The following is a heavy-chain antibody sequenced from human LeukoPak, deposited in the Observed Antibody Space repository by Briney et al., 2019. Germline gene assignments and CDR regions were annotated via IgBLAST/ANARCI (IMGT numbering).Heavy chain of an antibody. D-gene: IGHD2-15*01. CDR3: ARGPPSVGCSGGSVYDAFDI. V-gene: IGHV3-30*04. J-gene: IGHJ3*02. Sequence: GRSLRLSCAASGFTFSSYAMHWVRQAPGKGLEWVAVISYDGSNKYYADSVKGRFTISRDNSKNTLYLQMNSLRAEDTAVYYCARGPPSVGCSGGSVYDAFDIWGQGTMVTVSS. CDR2: ISYDGSNK. CDR1: GFTFSSYA.